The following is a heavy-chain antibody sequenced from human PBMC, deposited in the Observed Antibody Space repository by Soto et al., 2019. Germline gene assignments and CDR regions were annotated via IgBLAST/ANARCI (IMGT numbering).Heavy chain of an antibody. D-gene: IGHD6-6*01. CDR2: IDPSDSYT. V-gene: IGHV5-10-1*01. CDR3: ASNLYSSSGNYYYGMDV. J-gene: IGHJ6*02. CDR1: GYSFTSYW. Sequence: GESLKISCKGSGYSFTSYWISWVRQMPGKGLEWMGRIDPSDSYTNYSPSFQGHVTISADKSISTAYLQWSSLKASDTAMYYCASNLYSSSGNYYYGMDVWGQGTTVPSP.